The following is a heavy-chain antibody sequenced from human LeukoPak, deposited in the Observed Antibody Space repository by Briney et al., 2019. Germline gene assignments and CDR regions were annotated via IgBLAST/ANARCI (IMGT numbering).Heavy chain of an antibody. CDR1: GFTFSSYG. D-gene: IGHD3-22*01. V-gene: IGHV3-23*01. CDR2: ISGSGGST. CDR3: AKNDLDSRGYYYFDY. Sequence: GGSLRLSCAASGFTFSSYGMSWVRQAPGKGLEWVSAISGSGGSTYYADSVKGRFTISRDNSKNTLYLQMNSLIADDTAVYYCAKNDLDSRGYYYFDYWGQGTLVTVSS. J-gene: IGHJ4*02.